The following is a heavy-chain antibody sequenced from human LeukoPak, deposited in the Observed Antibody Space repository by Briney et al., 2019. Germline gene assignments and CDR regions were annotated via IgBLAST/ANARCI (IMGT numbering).Heavy chain of an antibody. D-gene: IGHD6-19*01. J-gene: IGHJ4*02. CDR1: GYTFTGYY. CDR2: INPNSGGT. CDR3: ARDSHSSGWYLPDY. V-gene: IGHV1-2*02. Sequence: ASVKVSCKASGYTFTGYYIHWVRQAPGQGLEWMGWINPNSGGTNYAQKFQGRVTMTRDTSISTAYMELSRLRSDDTAEYYCARDSHSSGWYLPDYWGQGTLVTVSS.